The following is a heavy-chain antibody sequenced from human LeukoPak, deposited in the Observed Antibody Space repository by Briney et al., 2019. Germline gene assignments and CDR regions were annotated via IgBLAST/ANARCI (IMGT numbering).Heavy chain of an antibody. CDR2: ISDGGST. V-gene: IGHV4-39*01. D-gene: IGHD2-15*01. J-gene: IGHJ3*02. Sequence: SETLSLTCTVSGGSISSSGYYWGWIRQSPGKGLEWIGTISDGGSTYYNPSLKSRIIISVDTSKNQFSLQLSSVTAADTAVYYCVRHCCSSPSKRTFDIWGQGTLVAVSS. CDR1: GGSISSSGYY. CDR3: VRHCCSSPSKRTFDI.